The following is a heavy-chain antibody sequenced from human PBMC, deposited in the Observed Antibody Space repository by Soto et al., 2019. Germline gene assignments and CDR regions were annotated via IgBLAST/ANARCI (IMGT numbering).Heavy chain of an antibody. CDR1: GYSFISYW. Sequence: PGESLKVSCEGSGYSFISYWIGWVRKMPGKGLEWMGIIYPGDSDTRYSPSFQGQVTISADKSISTAYLQWSSLKASDTAMYYCATPLDSGSVLGGFGVWGQGTMVTVSS. CDR3: ATPLDSGSVLGGFGV. CDR2: IYPGDSDT. J-gene: IGHJ3*01. V-gene: IGHV5-51*01. D-gene: IGHD1-26*01.